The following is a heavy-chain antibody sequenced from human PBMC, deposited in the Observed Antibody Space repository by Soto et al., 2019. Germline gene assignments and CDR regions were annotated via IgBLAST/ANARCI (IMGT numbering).Heavy chain of an antibody. D-gene: IGHD3-3*01. J-gene: IGHJ6*02. CDR1: GGPFSGYY. CDR3: ARGRGTYYDFWSGYPYYYGMDV. V-gene: IGHV4-34*01. CDR2: INHSGST. Sequence: PSETLSLTCAVYGGPFSGYYWSWIRQPPGKGLEWIGEINHSGSTNYNPSLKSRVTISVDTSKNQFSLKLSSVTAADTAVYYCARGRGTYYDFWSGYPYYYGMDVWGQGTTVTVSS.